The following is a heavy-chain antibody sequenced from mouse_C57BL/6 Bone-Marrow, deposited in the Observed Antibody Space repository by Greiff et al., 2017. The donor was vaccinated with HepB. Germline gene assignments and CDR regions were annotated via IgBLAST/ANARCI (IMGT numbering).Heavy chain of an antibody. D-gene: IGHD1-1*01. V-gene: IGHV1-19*01. J-gene: IGHJ4*01. CDR3: ARVPTTVVEDYYAMDY. Sequence: VQLKESGPVLVKPGASVKMSCKASGYTFTDYYMNWVKQSHGKSLEWIGVINPYNGGTSYNQKFKGKATLTVDKSSSTAYMELNSLTSEDSAVYYCARVPTTVVEDYYAMDYWGQGTSVTVSS. CDR1: GYTFTDYY. CDR2: INPYNGGT.